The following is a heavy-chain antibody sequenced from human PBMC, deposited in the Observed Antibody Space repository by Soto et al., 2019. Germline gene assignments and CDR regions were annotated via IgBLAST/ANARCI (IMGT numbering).Heavy chain of an antibody. J-gene: IGHJ3*02. Sequence: PSETLAITCTFSGGSISSYYWSWIRQPPGKGLEWIGYIYYSGSTNYNPSLKSRVTISVDTSKNQFSLKLSSVTAADTAVYYCASVLAYCGGDCPVAFDIWGQGTMVTVSS. CDR2: IYYSGST. V-gene: IGHV4-59*01. CDR3: ASVLAYCGGDCPVAFDI. CDR1: GGSISSYY. D-gene: IGHD2-21*02.